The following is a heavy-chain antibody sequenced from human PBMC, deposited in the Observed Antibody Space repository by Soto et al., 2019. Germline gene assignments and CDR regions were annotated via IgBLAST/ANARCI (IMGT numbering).Heavy chain of an antibody. D-gene: IGHD6-13*01. CDR3: AIDQEVGSSWYRPYYYGMDV. CDR1: GFTFSDYY. J-gene: IGHJ6*02. CDR2: ISSSGSSI. V-gene: IGHV3-11*04. Sequence: GGSLRLSCAATGFTFSDYYMSWIRQAPGKGLEWVSYISSSGSSIYYADSVKGRFTISRDNAKNSLYLQMNSLRAEDTSVYYCAIDQEVGSSWYRPYYYGMDVWGQGTTVTVSS.